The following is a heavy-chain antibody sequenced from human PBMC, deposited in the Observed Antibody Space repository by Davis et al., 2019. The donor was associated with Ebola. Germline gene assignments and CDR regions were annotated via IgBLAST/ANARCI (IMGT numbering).Heavy chain of an antibody. V-gene: IGHV3-33*01. CDR2: IWYDGSNK. CDR3: AREGYSGYSRLLYYYYGMDV. J-gene: IGHJ6*02. CDR1: GFTFSSYG. D-gene: IGHD5-12*01. Sequence: PGGSLRLSCAASGFTFSSYGMHWVRQAPGKGLEWVAVIWYDGSNKYYADSVKGRFTISRDNSKNTLYLQMNSLRAEDTAVYYCAREGYSGYSRLLYYYYGMDVWGQGTTVTVSS.